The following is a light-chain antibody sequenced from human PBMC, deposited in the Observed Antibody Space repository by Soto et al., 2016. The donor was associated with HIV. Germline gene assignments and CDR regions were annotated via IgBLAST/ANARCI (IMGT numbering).Light chain of an antibody. Sequence: QLTQSPSLLSASVGDRVTITCRASQAIYNYLAWYQQKPGKAPKLLIYAASLLQSEVPSRFSGSGSGTDFTLTISSLQPEDSASYFCLQDYDRPYTFGQGTKLEIK. CDR2: AAS. J-gene: IGKJ2*01. CDR1: QAIYNY. CDR3: LQDYDRPYT. V-gene: IGKV1-6*01.